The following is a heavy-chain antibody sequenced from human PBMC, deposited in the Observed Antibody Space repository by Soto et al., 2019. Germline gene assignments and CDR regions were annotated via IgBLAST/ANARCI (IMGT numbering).Heavy chain of an antibody. CDR1: GFTVSSNY. J-gene: IGHJ3*02. V-gene: IGHV3-66*01. Sequence: EVQLVESGGGLVQPGGSLRLSCAASGFTVSSNYMSWVRQAPGKGLEWVSVIYSGGSTYYADSVKGRFTISRDNSTNTLYLQMNSLRADDTAVYYCAREGSIGFFAMFAFDIWGQGTMVTVSS. D-gene: IGHD3-10*01. CDR2: IYSGGST. CDR3: AREGSIGFFAMFAFDI.